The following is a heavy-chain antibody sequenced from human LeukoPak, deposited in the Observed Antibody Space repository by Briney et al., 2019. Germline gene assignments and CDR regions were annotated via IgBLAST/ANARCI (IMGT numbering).Heavy chain of an antibody. CDR2: IIPILGIA. CDR1: GGTFSSYA. Sequence: SVKVSCKASGGTFSSYAISWVRQAPGQGLEWMGRIIPILGIANYAQKFQGRVTITADKSTSTAYMELSSLRSEDAAVYYCARVSYDSSGYYYPTAYYYGMDVWGQGTTVTVSS. CDR3: ARVSYDSSGYYYPTAYYYGMDV. J-gene: IGHJ6*02. D-gene: IGHD3-22*01. V-gene: IGHV1-69*04.